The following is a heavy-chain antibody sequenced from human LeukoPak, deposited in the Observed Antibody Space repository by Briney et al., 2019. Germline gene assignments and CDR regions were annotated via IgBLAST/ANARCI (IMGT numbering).Heavy chain of an antibody. CDR3: AKVGYYYDSSGYYGGGSYDY. Sequence: PGGSLRLSCAASGFTFSRYSMNWVRQAPGKGLEWVSYISSTGSTIYYADSVKGRFTISRDNAKNSLYLQMNSLRAEDTAVYYCAKVGYYYDSSGYYGGGSYDYWGQGTLVTVSS. CDR2: ISSTGSTI. CDR1: GFTFSRYS. V-gene: IGHV3-48*04. J-gene: IGHJ4*02. D-gene: IGHD3-22*01.